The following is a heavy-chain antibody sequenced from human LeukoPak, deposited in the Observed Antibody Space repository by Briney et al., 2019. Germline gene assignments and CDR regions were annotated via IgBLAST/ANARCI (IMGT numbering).Heavy chain of an antibody. CDR1: GFTFSHYA. CDR3: ARVGSGSYFLDAFDI. J-gene: IGHJ3*02. V-gene: IGHV3-23*01. CDR2: IVASAGST. D-gene: IGHD1-26*01. Sequence: PGGSLRLSCAASGFTFSHYAMSWVRQAPGKGLEWVSAIVASAGSTYYADSVKGRFTISRDNYKNTLYLQMNSLRGEDTAVYYCARVGSGSYFLDAFDIWGQGTMVSVSS.